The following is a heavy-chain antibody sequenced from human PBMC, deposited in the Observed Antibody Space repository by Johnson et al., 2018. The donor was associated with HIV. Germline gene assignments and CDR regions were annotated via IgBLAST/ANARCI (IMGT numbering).Heavy chain of an antibody. CDR2: IYSGGST. J-gene: IGHJ3*02. CDR3: ASSTVMRSDDALDI. V-gene: IGHV3-66*01. Sequence: VQLVESGGGVVQPGRSLRLSCAASGFNVISNEMTCVRLAPGKGLEWVSIIYSGGSTYYADSVKGRFTISRDNSKNTLYLQMNTLNAEDTAVYYCASSTVMRSDDALDIWGQGPVVTVSP. CDR1: GFNVISNE. D-gene: IGHD4-11*01.